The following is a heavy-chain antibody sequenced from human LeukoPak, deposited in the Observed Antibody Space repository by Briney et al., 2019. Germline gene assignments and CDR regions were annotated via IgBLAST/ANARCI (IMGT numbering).Heavy chain of an antibody. V-gene: IGHV3-64D*06. CDR1: GFTFSSYA. CDR2: ISSNGGTT. Sequence: GGSLRLSCSASGFTFSSYAMHWVRQAPGKGLEYVSAISSNGGTTYYADSVKGRFTISRDNSKNTLYLQMSSLRAEDTAVHYCVKATPGDSSGYYYPFRSWGQGTLVTVSS. CDR3: VKATPGDSSGYYYPFRS. D-gene: IGHD3-22*01. J-gene: IGHJ5*02.